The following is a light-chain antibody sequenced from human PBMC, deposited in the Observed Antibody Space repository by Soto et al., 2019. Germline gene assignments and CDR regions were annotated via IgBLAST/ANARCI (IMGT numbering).Light chain of an antibody. CDR2: AAS. J-gene: IGKJ1*01. CDR3: QQTNSFPRT. V-gene: IGKV1-12*01. CDR1: QDISSW. Sequence: DIQMTQSPSSVSASVGDRVTITCRASQDISSWLAWYQQKPGKAPNLLIYAASSLQSGVPSRFSGSGSGTDFTLTINSLQPEDIATYYCQQTNSFPRTFGQRTKVEVK.